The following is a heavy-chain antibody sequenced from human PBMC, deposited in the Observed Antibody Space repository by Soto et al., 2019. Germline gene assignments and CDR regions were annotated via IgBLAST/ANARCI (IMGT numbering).Heavy chain of an antibody. Sequence: RKATGKGLEWVSSISSSSSYIYYADSVKGRLTISRDNAKNSLYLQMNSLRAEDTAVYYCARDLEGAFGVVIFPLGMDVCAQGPTLTVSS. D-gene: IGHD3-3*01. J-gene: IGHJ6*02. CDR2: ISSSSSYI. CDR3: ARDLEGAFGVVIFPLGMDV. V-gene: IGHV3-21*01.